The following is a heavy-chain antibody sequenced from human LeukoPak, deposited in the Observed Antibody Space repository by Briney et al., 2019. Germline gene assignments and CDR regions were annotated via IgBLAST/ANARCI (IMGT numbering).Heavy chain of an antibody. CDR1: GGYISSYY. CDR2: IYYSGST. J-gene: IGHJ4*02. CDR3: ARGGGKWELLFDY. Sequence: SETLSLTCTVSGGYISSYYWSWIRQPPGKGLEWIGYIYYSGSTNYNPSLKSRVTISVDTSKNQFSLKLSSVTAADTAVYYCARGGGKWELLFDYWGQGTLVTVSS. D-gene: IGHD1-26*01. V-gene: IGHV4-59*01.